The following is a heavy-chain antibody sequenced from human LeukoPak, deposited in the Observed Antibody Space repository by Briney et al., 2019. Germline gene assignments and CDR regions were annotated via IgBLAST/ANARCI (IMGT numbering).Heavy chain of an antibody. CDR3: AGGDLRYFDWFFDY. Sequence: SSETLSLTCAVYGGSFSGYYWSWIRQPPGKGLEWIGEINHSGSTNYNPSLKSRVTISVDTSKNQFSLKLSSVTAADTAVYYCAGGDLRYFDWFFDYWAREPWSPSPQ. J-gene: IGHJ4*02. CDR2: INHSGST. V-gene: IGHV4-34*01. CDR1: GGSFSGYY. D-gene: IGHD3-9*01.